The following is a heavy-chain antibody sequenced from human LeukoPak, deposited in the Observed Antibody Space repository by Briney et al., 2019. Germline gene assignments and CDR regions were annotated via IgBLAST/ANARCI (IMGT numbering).Heavy chain of an antibody. J-gene: IGHJ4*02. CDR1: GGSISSYY. D-gene: IGHD5-18*01. CDR3: ARHTTMAAWLFEH. V-gene: IGHV4-59*08. Sequence: PSETLSLTCTVSGGSISSYYWSWIRQPPGKGLEWIGYVYYSGSTNYNPSLKSRVTISVDTSNNQFSLKLNSVTAADTAVYYCARHTTMAAWLFEHWGQGTLVTVSS. CDR2: VYYSGST.